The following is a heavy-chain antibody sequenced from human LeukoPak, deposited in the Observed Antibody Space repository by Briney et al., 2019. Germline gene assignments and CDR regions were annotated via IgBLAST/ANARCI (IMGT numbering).Heavy chain of an antibody. Sequence: GGSLRLSCTASGFTFSSYAMNWVRQAPGKGLEWVSGIGAGGTFTYYADSVKGRFTIFRDNSRNTLYLQMNSLRADDTAVYYCAKDLVYTTYGYYFDYWGQGTLVTVSS. V-gene: IGHV3-23*01. CDR2: IGAGGTFT. CDR3: AKDLVYTTYGYYFDY. J-gene: IGHJ4*02. CDR1: GFTFSSYA. D-gene: IGHD4-11*01.